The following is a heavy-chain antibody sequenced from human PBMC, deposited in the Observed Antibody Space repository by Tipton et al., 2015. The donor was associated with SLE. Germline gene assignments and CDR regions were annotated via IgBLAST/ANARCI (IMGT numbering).Heavy chain of an antibody. V-gene: IGHV4-39*07. CDR2: IYYSGST. J-gene: IGHJ4*02. D-gene: IGHD3-3*01. CDR3: ASLGDRGGVVT. Sequence: TLSLTCTVSGGSISGSSSYWGWIRQPPGKGLEWIGSIYYSGSTYYNPSLKSRVTISVDTSKNQFSLKLSSVTAADTAVYYCASLGDRGGVVTWGQGTLVTVSS. CDR1: GGSISGSSSY.